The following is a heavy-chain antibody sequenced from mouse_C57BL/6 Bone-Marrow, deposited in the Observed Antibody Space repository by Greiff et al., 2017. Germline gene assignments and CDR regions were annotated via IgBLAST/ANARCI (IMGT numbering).Heavy chain of an antibody. Sequence: QVQLQQSGAELARPGASVKLSCKASGYTFTSYGISWVKQRTGQGLEWIGEIYPRSGNTYYNEKFKGKATLTADKSSSTAYMELRSLTSEDSAVYFCARWPIYYYGSSYSYWYFDVWGTGTTVTVSS. J-gene: IGHJ1*03. CDR3: ARWPIYYYGSSYSYWYFDV. CDR1: GYTFTSYG. V-gene: IGHV1-81*01. D-gene: IGHD1-1*01. CDR2: IYPRSGNT.